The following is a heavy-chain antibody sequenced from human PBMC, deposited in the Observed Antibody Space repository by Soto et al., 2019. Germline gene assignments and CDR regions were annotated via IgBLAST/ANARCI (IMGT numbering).Heavy chain of an antibody. Sequence: EEQILESGGDLVQPGGSLRLSCAASGFTFSYYAMTWVRQAPGKGLEWVSAISGAGGSTYYADSVKGRFTISRDNSKKIVYLQMNSLRGEATAVYYCAQDSAADHYGAYGMDVWGHGTKVTVSS. V-gene: IGHV3-23*01. CDR2: ISGAGGST. CDR3: AQDSAADHYGAYGMDV. CDR1: GFTFSYYA. J-gene: IGHJ6*02. D-gene: IGHD3-10*01.